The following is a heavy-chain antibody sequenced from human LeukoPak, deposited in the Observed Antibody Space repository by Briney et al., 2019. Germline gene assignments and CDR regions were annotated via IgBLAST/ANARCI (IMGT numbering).Heavy chain of an antibody. Sequence: GGSLRLSCAASGFTFSSYAMSWVRQAPGKGLEWVSLISWDGGSTYYADSVKGRFTISRGNSKNSLYLQMNSLRTEDTALYYCAKDIIVGATDSYFDYWGQGTLVTVSS. V-gene: IGHV3-43*02. D-gene: IGHD1-26*01. CDR3: AKDIIVGATDSYFDY. J-gene: IGHJ4*02. CDR2: ISWDGGST. CDR1: GFTFSSYA.